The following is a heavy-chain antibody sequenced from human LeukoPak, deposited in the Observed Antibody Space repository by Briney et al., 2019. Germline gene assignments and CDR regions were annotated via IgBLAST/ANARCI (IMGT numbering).Heavy chain of an antibody. CDR3: ARGVRWFDP. D-gene: IGHD3-10*01. CDR1: GGSFSGYY. V-gene: IGHV4-34*01. Sequence: SETLSLTCAVYGGSFSGYYWSWIRQPPGKGLEWIGEINHSGSTNYNPSLKSRVTISVDTSKHQFSLKLSSVTAADTAVYYCARGVRWFDPWGQGTLVTVSS. J-gene: IGHJ5*02. CDR2: INHSGST.